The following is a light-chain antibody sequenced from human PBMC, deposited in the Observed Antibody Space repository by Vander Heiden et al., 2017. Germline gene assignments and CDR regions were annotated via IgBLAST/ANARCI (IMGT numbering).Light chain of an antibody. Sequence: QSALTQAASVSGSPGQSITISCTGTSSDVGSYNLVSWYQQHPDKAPKLMIYEGTKRPSGVSNRFSGSKSGNTASLTISGLQAEDEADYYCCSYASIHTFVFGGGTKLTVL. J-gene: IGLJ3*02. V-gene: IGLV2-23*03. CDR1: SSDVGSYNL. CDR3: CSYASIHTFV. CDR2: EGT.